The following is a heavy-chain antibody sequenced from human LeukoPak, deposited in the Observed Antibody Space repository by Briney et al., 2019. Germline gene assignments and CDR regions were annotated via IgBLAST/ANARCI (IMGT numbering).Heavy chain of an antibody. Sequence: SQTLSLTCTVSGGSISSGGYYWSWIRQHPGKGLEWIGYIYYSGSTYYNPSLKSRVTISVDTSKNQFSLKLSSVTAADTAVYYCARGWTAMVNFDYRGQGTLVTVSS. D-gene: IGHD5-18*01. J-gene: IGHJ4*02. CDR1: GGSISSGGYY. V-gene: IGHV4-31*03. CDR2: IYYSGST. CDR3: ARGWTAMVNFDY.